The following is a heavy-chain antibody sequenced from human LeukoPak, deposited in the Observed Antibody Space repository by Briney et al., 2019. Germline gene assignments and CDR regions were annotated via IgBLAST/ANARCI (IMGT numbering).Heavy chain of an antibody. CDR3: ARGGIAVAGGYYYYGMDV. J-gene: IGHJ6*02. V-gene: IGHV1-8*01. CDR1: GYTFTSYD. CDR2: MNPNSGNT. Sequence: ASVKVSCKASGYTFTSYDINWVRQATGQGLEWMGWMNPNSGNTGCAQKFQGRVTMTRNTSISTAYMELSSLRSEDTAVYYCARGGIAVAGGYYYYGMDVWGQGTTVTVSS. D-gene: IGHD6-19*01.